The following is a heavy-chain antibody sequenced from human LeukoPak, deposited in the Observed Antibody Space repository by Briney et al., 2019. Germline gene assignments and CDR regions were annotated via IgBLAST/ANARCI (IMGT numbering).Heavy chain of an antibody. V-gene: IGHV3-23*01. J-gene: IGHJ4*02. D-gene: IGHD5-24*01. CDR3: AHGYNSRPFDY. Sequence: GGSLRLSCAASGFTFRSYAMSWVRQAPGRGLEWVSTASAGGASTYYADSVKGRFTISRDNSKNTLYLQMNSLRAEDTAVYYCAHGYNSRPFDYWGQGTLVTVSS. CDR1: GFTFRSYA. CDR2: ASAGGAST.